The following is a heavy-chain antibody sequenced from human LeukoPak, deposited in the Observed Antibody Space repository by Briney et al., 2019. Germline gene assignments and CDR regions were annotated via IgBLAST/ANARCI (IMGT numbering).Heavy chain of an antibody. CDR3: ARATEGYSSSVVYMDV. CDR2: INHSGST. V-gene: IGHV4-34*01. D-gene: IGHD6-6*01. Sequence: PSETLSLTCAVYDGSFTDYHWTWIRQPPGKGLEWIGEINHSGSTRYSPSLKSRVTISVDTPKNQFSLKLSSETAADTAVYYCARATEGYSSSVVYMDVWGKGTTVTVSS. CDR1: DGSFTDYH. J-gene: IGHJ6*03.